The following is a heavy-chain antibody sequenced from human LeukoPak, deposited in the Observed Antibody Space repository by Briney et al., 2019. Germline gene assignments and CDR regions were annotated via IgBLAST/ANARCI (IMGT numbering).Heavy chain of an antibody. CDR1: GFTFRSYA. J-gene: IGHJ4*02. D-gene: IGHD3-22*01. CDR2: ISSSSSTI. Sequence: PGGSLRLSCAASGFTFRSYAMTWVRQAPGKGLEWVSYISSSSSTIYYADSVKGRFTISRDNAKNSLYLQMNSLRAEDTAVYYCARETSDSSGYYIDYWGQGTLVTVSS. V-gene: IGHV3-48*04. CDR3: ARETSDSSGYYIDY.